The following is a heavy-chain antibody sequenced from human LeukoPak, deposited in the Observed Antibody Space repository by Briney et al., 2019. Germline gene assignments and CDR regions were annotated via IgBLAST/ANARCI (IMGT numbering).Heavy chain of an antibody. D-gene: IGHD3-22*01. CDR2: ISYDGSNK. Sequence: GGSLRLSCAASGFTFSSYAMHWVRQAPGKGLEWVAVISYDGSNKYYADSVKGRFTISRDNSKDTLYLQMNSLRAEDTAVYYCARVGGPYDSSGVPIDYWGQGTLVTVSS. CDR3: ARVGGPYDSSGVPIDY. CDR1: GFTFSSYA. V-gene: IGHV3-30-3*01. J-gene: IGHJ4*02.